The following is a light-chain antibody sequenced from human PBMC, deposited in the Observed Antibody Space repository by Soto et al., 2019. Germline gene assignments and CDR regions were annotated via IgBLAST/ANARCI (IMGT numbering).Light chain of an antibody. V-gene: IGLV2-23*02. J-gene: IGLJ2*01. CDR2: EAT. CDR3: YSFAGSATFV. Sequence: QSALTQPASVSGSPGQSITISCTGTSSDIGGYNLVSWYQHHPGKAPKLLIYEATKRPSGVSDCFSGSRSGNTASLTISPLQSEDEADYSCYSFAGSATFVFGGGTKLTVL. CDR1: SSDIGGYNL.